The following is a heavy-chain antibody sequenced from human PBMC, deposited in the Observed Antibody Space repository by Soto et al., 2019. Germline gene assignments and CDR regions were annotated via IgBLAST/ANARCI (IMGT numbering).Heavy chain of an antibody. Sequence: QVQLVESGGGVVQPGGSLRLSCTASGFTFNTYGMHWVRQAPGKGLEWVAIIWYDGSNKYYADSVKGRFTISRDNSKNTLYMQMNSLRVEDTAVYYCARSDCTGPSCYPWPVNYGVDVWGQGTTVTVPS. CDR1: GFTFNTYG. CDR2: IWYDGSNK. V-gene: IGHV3-33*01. D-gene: IGHD2-8*02. CDR3: ARSDCTGPSCYPWPVNYGVDV. J-gene: IGHJ6*02.